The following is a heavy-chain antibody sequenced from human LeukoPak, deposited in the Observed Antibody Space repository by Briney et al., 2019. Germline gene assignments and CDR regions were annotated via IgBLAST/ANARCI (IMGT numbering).Heavy chain of an antibody. J-gene: IGHJ6*03. CDR2: IYYSGST. CDR1: GGSISSYY. V-gene: IGHV4-59*12. CDR3: ARGLRYQYYYYMDV. Sequence: SETLSLTCTVSGGSISSYYWSWIRQPPGKGLEWIGYIYYSGSTNYNPSLKSRVTISVDTSKNQFSLKLSSVTAADTAVYYCARGLRYQYYYYMDVWGKGTTVTVSS. D-gene: IGHD2-2*01.